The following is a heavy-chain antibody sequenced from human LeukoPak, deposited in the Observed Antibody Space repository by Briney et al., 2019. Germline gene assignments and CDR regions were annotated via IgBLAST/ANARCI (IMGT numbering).Heavy chain of an antibody. CDR1: GFTFSSYA. CDR3: ARDRSGYPYYFDY. Sequence: GGSLRLSCAASGFTFSSYAMHWVRQAPGKGLEYVSAISSNGGSTYYANSVKGRFTISRDNSKNTLYLQMGSLRAEDMAVYYCARDRSGYPYYFDYWGQGTLVTVSS. CDR2: ISSNGGST. J-gene: IGHJ4*02. D-gene: IGHD3-22*01. V-gene: IGHV3-64*01.